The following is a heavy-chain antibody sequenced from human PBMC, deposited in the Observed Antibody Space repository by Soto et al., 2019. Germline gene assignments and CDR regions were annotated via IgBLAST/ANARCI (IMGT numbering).Heavy chain of an antibody. D-gene: IGHD5-18*01. CDR2: MFSNDEN. CDR3: ARIAPVYSYGDYYYYGMDG. J-gene: IGHJ6*02. Sequence: QVTLKESGPVLVTPTETLTLTCTVSGFSLSNARRGVSWIRKPPGNALEWLAHMFSNDENSYSTSLKSRLTSSKDTSKSQVVLTMTNMDPVDTATYYCARIAPVYSYGDYYYYGMDGWGQGTTVTVSS. V-gene: IGHV2-26*01. CDR1: GFSLSNARRG.